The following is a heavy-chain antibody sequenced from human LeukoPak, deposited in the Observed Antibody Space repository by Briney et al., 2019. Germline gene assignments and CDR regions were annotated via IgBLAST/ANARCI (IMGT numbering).Heavy chain of an antibody. V-gene: IGHV4-34*01. J-gene: IGHJ4*02. Sequence: TSETLSLTCAVYGGSFSDYYWSWTRQPPGKGLEWIGEINHSGSTNYNPSLKSRVTISVDTSKNQFSLKLSSVTAADTAVYYCAGSIAARLDYWGQGTLVTVSS. CDR1: GGSFSDYY. CDR2: INHSGST. D-gene: IGHD6-6*01. CDR3: AGSIAARLDY.